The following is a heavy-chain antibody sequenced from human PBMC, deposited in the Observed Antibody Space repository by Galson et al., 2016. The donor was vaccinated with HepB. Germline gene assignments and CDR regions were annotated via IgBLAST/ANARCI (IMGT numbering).Heavy chain of an antibody. CDR3: AKDNDAHGDYAIDY. CDR1: GGSLSGYY. Sequence: SETLSLTCAVYGGSLSGYYWSWIRQPPGKGLEWIGEISHSGGTNYNPSLKSRVTMSVDTSKNQFSLKLTSVPAADTAVYYCAKDNDAHGDYAIDYWGQGTLVTVSS. J-gene: IGHJ4*02. D-gene: IGHD4-17*01. V-gene: IGHV4-34*01. CDR2: ISHSGGT.